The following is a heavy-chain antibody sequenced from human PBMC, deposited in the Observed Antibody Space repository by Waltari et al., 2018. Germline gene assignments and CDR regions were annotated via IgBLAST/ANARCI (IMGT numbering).Heavy chain of an antibody. V-gene: IGHV3-66*01. Sequence: EEQLVESGGDSVQPGGSLKLACAASGLTISRNYMNWVRQAPGKGLGWVAVMYVGGVTQYADSVKDRFIISKDHSKNTLYLQMHSLKVDDTAVYYCVRDIPRDDSSCDVWGQGTTVIVSS. CDR1: GLTISRNY. J-gene: IGHJ6*02. CDR3: VRDIPRDDSSCDV. CDR2: MYVGGVT. D-gene: IGHD6-13*01.